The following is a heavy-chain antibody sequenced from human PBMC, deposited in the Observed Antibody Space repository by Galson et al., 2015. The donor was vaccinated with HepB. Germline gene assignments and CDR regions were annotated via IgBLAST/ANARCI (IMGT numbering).Heavy chain of an antibody. CDR3: ARDSRAARGDYYYYYMDV. J-gene: IGHJ6*03. CDR2: LSFDGSNK. D-gene: IGHD6-6*01. Sequence: SLRLSCAPSGFTFTSYAMHWVRQAPGKGLEWVAVLSFDGSNKYYADSVKGRFTISRDNSKDMLYLQMHSLRPEDTAVYYCARDSRAARGDYYYYYMDVWGSGTTVAVSS. CDR1: GFTFTSYA. V-gene: IGHV3-30*19.